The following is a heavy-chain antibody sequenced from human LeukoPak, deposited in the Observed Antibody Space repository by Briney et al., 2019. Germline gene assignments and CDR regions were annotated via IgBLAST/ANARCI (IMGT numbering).Heavy chain of an antibody. V-gene: IGHV1-2*02. Sequence: ASVKVSCKASGYTFTGYYMHWVRQAPGQGLEWMRWINPNSGGTNYAQKFQGRVIMTRDTSISTAYMELSRLRSDDTAVYYCARGDDSSDPDFDYWGQETLVTVSS. CDR3: ARGDDSSDPDFDY. D-gene: IGHD3-22*01. J-gene: IGHJ4*02. CDR1: GYTFTGYY. CDR2: INPNSGGT.